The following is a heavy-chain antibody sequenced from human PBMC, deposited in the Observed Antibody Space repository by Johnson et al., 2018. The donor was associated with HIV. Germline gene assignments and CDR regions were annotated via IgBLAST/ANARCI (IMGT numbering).Heavy chain of an antibody. CDR1: GFTFSDYY. Sequence: VQLVESGGGFVKPGGSLRLSCAASGFTFSDYYMSWIRQAPGKGLEWVSYISGSGGAIYYADSVKGRFTISRGNAKHSLYLQMNSLRAGDTAVYYCVRGLYSSACYFGDLDAFDVWGQGTMVTVSS. CDR2: ISGSGGAI. CDR3: VRGLYSSACYFGDLDAFDV. D-gene: IGHD6-19*01. V-gene: IGHV3-11*04. J-gene: IGHJ3*01.